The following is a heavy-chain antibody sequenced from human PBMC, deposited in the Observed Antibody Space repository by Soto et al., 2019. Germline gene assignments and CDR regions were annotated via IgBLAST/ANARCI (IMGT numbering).Heavy chain of an antibody. D-gene: IGHD2-15*01. CDR1: GFSLSTSAEG. CDR2: IYWDDDE. Sequence: QITLKESGPTVVQPTQTLTLTCSFSGFSLSTSAEGVAWIRQPPGKALEWLALIYWDDDERYSPFLKSRLTLAKDTAKHQVALTTTNMDPVDTATYFCAHKGGRGAAMDVWGQGATVTVSS. CDR3: AHKGGRGAAMDV. J-gene: IGHJ6*02. V-gene: IGHV2-5*02.